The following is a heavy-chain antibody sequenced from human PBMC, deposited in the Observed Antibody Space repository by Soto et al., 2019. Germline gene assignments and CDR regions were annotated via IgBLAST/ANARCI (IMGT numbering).Heavy chain of an antibody. V-gene: IGHV1-2*04. CDR2: INPNSGGT. CDR1: GYTFTGYY. D-gene: IGHD3-3*01. CDR3: ARDGDFWSGYYTPRSGSYGMEV. Sequence: ASVKVSCKASGYTFTGYYMHWVRQAPGQGLEWMGWINPNSGGTNYAQKFQGWVTMTRDTSISTAYMELSRLRSDDTAVYYCARDGDFWSGYYTPRSGSYGMEVWGQGTTVTVSS. J-gene: IGHJ6*02.